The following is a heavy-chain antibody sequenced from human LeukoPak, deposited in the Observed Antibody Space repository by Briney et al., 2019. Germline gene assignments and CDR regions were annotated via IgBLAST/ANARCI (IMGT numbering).Heavy chain of an antibody. Sequence: PSETLSLTCAVYGGSFSGYYWSWIRQPPGKGLEWIGEINHSGSTNYNPSLKSRVTISVDTSKNQFSLKLSSVTAADTAVYYCARSRWYYDFWSGPNAFDIWGQGTMVTVSS. V-gene: IGHV4-34*01. CDR1: GGSFSGYY. J-gene: IGHJ3*02. D-gene: IGHD3-3*01. CDR3: ARSRWYYDFWSGPNAFDI. CDR2: INHSGST.